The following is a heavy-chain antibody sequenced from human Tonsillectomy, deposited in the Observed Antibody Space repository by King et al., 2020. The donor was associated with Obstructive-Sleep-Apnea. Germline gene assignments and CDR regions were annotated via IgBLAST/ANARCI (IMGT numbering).Heavy chain of an antibody. V-gene: IGHV4-34*01. D-gene: IGHD6-6*01. CDR3: ARNSPSSSFPDYYYGMDV. CDR2: INHSGST. CDR1: GGSFSNYY. J-gene: IGHJ6*02. Sequence: VQLQQWGAGLLKPSETLSLTCAVYGGSFSNYYWSWIRQPPGKGLEWIGEINHSGSTNYNPSLKSRVTISVDTSKNHFSLKLSSVTAADTAVYYCARNSPSSSFPDYYYGMDVWCQGTTVTVSS.